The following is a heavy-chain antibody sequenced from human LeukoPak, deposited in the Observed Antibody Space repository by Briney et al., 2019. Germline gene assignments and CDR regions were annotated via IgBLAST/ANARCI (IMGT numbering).Heavy chain of an antibody. Sequence: GGPLRLSCAASGFTFSSYWMHWVRQAPGKGLVWVSRINSDGSSITYADSVKGRFTISRDNAKNTLYLQMNSLRVEDTAVYYCAREGRVSGYDFDCWGQGTLVTVSS. V-gene: IGHV3-74*03. CDR1: GFTFSSYW. CDR3: AREGRVSGYDFDC. D-gene: IGHD5-12*01. CDR2: INSDGSSI. J-gene: IGHJ4*02.